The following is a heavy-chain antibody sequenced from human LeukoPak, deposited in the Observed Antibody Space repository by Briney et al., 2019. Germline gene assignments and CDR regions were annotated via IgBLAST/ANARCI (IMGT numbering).Heavy chain of an antibody. Sequence: GGSLRLSCAASGFTFSSSAMSWVRQAPGKGLMWVSRMNGEGTTIDYADSVKGRFTVSRDYAKNTLFLQMNNLRTEDTALYFCATARNFRFEYWGQGSLVIVSA. CDR1: GFTFSSSA. V-gene: IGHV3-74*01. CDR2: MNGEGTTI. J-gene: IGHJ4*02. D-gene: IGHD1-7*01. CDR3: ATARNFRFEY.